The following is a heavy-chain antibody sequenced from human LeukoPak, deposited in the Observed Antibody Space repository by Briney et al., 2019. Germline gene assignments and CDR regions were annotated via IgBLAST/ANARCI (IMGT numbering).Heavy chain of an antibody. J-gene: IGHJ6*02. CDR2: IYYSGST. CDR3: ARARRYSNYYYYYGMDV. V-gene: IGHV4-31*03. D-gene: IGHD4-11*01. Sequence: SETLSLTCTVSGGSISSGGYYWSWLRQHPGTGLEWIGYIYYSGSTYYNPSLKSRVTISVDTSKNQFSLKLSSVTAADTAVYYCARARRYSNYYYYYGMDVWGQGTTVTVSS. CDR1: GGSISSGGYY.